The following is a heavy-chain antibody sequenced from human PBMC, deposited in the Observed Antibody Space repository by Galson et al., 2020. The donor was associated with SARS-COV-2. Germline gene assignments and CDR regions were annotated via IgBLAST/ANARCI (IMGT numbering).Heavy chain of an antibody. D-gene: IGHD4-17*01. Sequence: SETLSLTCTVSGGSISSYYWSWIRQPAGKGLEWIGRIYTSGSTNYNPSLKSRVTMSVDTSKNQFSLKLSSVTAADTAVYYCARDKYGDPTEDYYYYYGMDVWGQGTTVTVSS. J-gene: IGHJ6*02. CDR1: GGSISSYY. CDR2: IYTSGST. V-gene: IGHV4-4*07. CDR3: ARDKYGDPTEDYYYYYGMDV.